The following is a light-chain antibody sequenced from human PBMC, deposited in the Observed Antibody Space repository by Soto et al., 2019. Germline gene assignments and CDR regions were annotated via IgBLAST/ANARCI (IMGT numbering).Light chain of an antibody. J-gene: IGKJ1*01. V-gene: IGKV1-39*01. CDR2: AAS. CDR1: QNIFTY. CDR3: LQDINYPWT. Sequence: DIQMTQSPSSLSASVGDRVTITCRASQNIFTYLNWYQQKPGKAPKLLMYAASSLQSGVPSRFSGSGSGTDFTLAISSLQPEDSATYYCLQDINYPWTFGQGTKVDIK.